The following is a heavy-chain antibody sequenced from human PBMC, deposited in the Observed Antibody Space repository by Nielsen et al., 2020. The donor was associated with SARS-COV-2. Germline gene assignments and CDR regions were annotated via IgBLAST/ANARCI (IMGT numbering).Heavy chain of an antibody. Sequence: RQAPGKGLEWIGEINHSGNTNDNPSLKSRVTISVDTSKNQFSLKLTSVTAADTAVYYCARGATRRYGSGSYYLNYYYMDVWGKGTTVTVSS. D-gene: IGHD3-10*01. CDR3: ARGATRRYGSGSYYLNYYYMDV. V-gene: IGHV4-34*01. J-gene: IGHJ6*03. CDR2: INHSGNT.